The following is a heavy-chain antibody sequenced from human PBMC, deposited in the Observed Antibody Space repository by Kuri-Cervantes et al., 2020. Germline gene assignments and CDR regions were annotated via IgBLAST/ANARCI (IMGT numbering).Heavy chain of an antibody. V-gene: IGHV3-74*01. CDR2: INSDGSST. J-gene: IGHJ4*02. Sequence: LSLTCAASGFTYSSYWMHWVRQAPGKGLVWVSRINSDGSSTSYADSVKGRFTISRDNAKNTLYLQMNRLRAEDTAVYYCAKGENDYGDYVDYWGQGTLVTVSS. CDR3: AKGENDYGDYVDY. D-gene: IGHD4-17*01. CDR1: GFTYSSYW.